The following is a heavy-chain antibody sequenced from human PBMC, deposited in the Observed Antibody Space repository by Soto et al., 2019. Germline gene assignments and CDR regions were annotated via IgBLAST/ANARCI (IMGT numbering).Heavy chain of an antibody. J-gene: IGHJ4*02. CDR3: AKDYYFCSCYYYRPYYFDF. CDR1: GFTFSSYA. D-gene: IGHD3-22*01. Sequence: GGSLRLSCAASGFTFSSYAMSWVRQAPGKGLEWVSAISGSGGSTYYTDSVKGRFTISRDNSKNTLYLQMNSLRAEDTAVYYCAKDYYFCSCYYYRPYYFDFCAQGTLVTVSS. V-gene: IGHV3-23*01. CDR2: ISGSGGST.